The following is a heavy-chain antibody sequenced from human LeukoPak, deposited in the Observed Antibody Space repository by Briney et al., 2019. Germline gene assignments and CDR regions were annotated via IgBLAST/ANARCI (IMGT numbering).Heavy chain of an antibody. V-gene: IGHV3-7*03. J-gene: IGHJ6*02. CDR2: INHNGNVN. Sequence: SGGSLRLSCAASGFTFSNYWMSWVRQAPGKRLEWVASINHNGNVNYYVDSVKGRFTISRDNAKNSLYLQMSNLRAEDTAVYFCARGGGLDVWGQGATVTVSS. CDR3: ARGGGLDV. D-gene: IGHD3-16*01. CDR1: GFTFSNYW.